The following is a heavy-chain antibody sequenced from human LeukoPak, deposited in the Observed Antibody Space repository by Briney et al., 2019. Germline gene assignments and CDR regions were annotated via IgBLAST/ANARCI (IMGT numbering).Heavy chain of an antibody. CDR2: IWYDGSNK. V-gene: IGHV3-33*01. D-gene: IGHD3-10*01. J-gene: IGHJ4*02. CDR1: GFTFSSYG. CDR3: ARAETLWFGELLI. Sequence: GRSLRLSCAASGFTFSSYGMHWVRQAPGKGLEWVAVIWYDGSNKYYADSVKRRFTISRDNSKNTLYLQMNSLRAEDTAVYYCARAETLWFGELLIWGQGTLVTVSS.